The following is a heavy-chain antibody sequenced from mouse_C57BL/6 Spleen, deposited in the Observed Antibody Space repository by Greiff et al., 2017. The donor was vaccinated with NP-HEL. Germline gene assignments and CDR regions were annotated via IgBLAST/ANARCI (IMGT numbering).Heavy chain of an antibody. J-gene: IGHJ3*01. V-gene: IGHV1-85*01. CDR2: IYPRDGST. CDR1: GYTFTSYD. CDR3: ARDYSNYEFAY. D-gene: IGHD2-5*01. Sequence: QVQLKESGPELVKPGASVKLSCKASGYTFTSYDINWVKQRPGQGLEWIGWIYPRDGSTKYNEKFKGKATLTVDTSSSTAYMELHSLTSEDSAVYFCARDYSNYEFAYWGQGTLVTVSA.